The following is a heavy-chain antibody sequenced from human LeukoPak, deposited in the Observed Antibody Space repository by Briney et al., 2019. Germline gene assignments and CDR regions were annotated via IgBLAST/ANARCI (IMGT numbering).Heavy chain of an antibody. CDR3: AKHKLYGSGSSENWFDP. V-gene: IGHV3-23*01. CDR2: LSADGTST. Sequence: GGSLRLSCAASGFTFSSYWMSWVRQAPGKGLEWVSGLSADGTSTFYADSVKGRFTISRDNSKNTLYLQMNSLRAEDTAIYYCAKHKLYGSGSSENWFDPWGQGTLVTVSS. D-gene: IGHD3-10*01. J-gene: IGHJ5*02. CDR1: GFTFSSYW.